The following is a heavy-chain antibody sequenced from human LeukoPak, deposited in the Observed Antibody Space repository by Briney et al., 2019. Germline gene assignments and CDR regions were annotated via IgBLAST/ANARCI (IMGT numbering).Heavy chain of an antibody. J-gene: IGHJ5*02. D-gene: IGHD2-15*01. CDR3: ARAVHGFRYCSGGSCYYDEGFDP. Sequence: SETLSLTCTVSGGSISSYYLSWIRQPPGKGLEWIGYIYYSGSTNYNPSLKSRVTISVDTSKNQFSLKLSSVTAADRAVYYCARAVHGFRYCSGGSCYYDEGFDPWGQGTLVTVSS. CDR1: GGSISSYY. CDR2: IYYSGST. V-gene: IGHV4-59*01.